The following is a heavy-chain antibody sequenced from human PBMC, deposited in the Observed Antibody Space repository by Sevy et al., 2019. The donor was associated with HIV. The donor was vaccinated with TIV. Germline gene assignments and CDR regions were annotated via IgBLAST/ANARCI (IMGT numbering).Heavy chain of an antibody. CDR3: VREAYYYDSREENWFDP. J-gene: IGHJ5*02. D-gene: IGHD3-22*01. CDR1: GFTFSVYT. CDR2: ISRTTTT. Sequence: QLGGSLRLSCKVSGFTFSVYTMHWVRQAPGKGLEWVSSISRTTTTYYADSVRGRFTISRDNAKNSLYLEMNSLRDDDTAVYYCVREAYYYDSREENWFDPWGQGTLVTVSS. V-gene: IGHV3-48*02.